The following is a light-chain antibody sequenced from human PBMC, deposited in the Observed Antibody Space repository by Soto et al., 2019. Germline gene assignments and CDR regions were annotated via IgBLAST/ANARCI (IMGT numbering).Light chain of an antibody. CDR2: DVS. Sequence: QSALAQPASMSGSPGQSLAISCTGTSSDVGSYNSVSWYQQYPGKAPTLMIHDVSNRPSGVSDRFSGSKSGNTASLTISGLQAEDEADYYCSSFTSSSSYVFGSGTKLTVL. CDR1: SSDVGSYNS. J-gene: IGLJ1*01. CDR3: SSFTSSSSYV. V-gene: IGLV2-14*03.